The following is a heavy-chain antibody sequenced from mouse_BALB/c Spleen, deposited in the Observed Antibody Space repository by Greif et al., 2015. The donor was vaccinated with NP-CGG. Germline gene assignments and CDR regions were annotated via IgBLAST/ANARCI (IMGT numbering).Heavy chain of an antibody. CDR1: GFSLTSYG. Sequence: QVQLQQSGPSLVQPSQSLSITCTVSGFSLTSYGVHWVRQSPGKGLEWLGVIWRGGSTDYNAAFMSRLSITKDNSKSQVFFKMNSLQADDTAIYYCAKNWEYGNYYSMDYWGQGTSVTVSS. J-gene: IGHJ4*01. V-gene: IGHV2-5-1*01. D-gene: IGHD2-10*02. CDR2: IWRGGST. CDR3: AKNWEYGNYYSMDY.